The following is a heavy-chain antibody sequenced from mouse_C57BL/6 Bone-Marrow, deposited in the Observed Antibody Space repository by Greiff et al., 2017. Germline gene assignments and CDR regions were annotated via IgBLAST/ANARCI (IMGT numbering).Heavy chain of an antibody. J-gene: IGHJ2*01. D-gene: IGHD1-1*01. CDR2: IWWDDDK. Sequence: QVTLKVSGPGILQPSQTLSLTCSFSGFSLSTFGMGVGWIRQPSGKGLEWLAHIWWDDDKYYNPALKSRLTISKDTYKNQVFPKIANVDTADPATYDCARRGCGSSWNFDYWGQGTTLTVSS. CDR1: GFSLSTFGMG. V-gene: IGHV8-8*01. CDR3: ARRGCGSSWNFDY.